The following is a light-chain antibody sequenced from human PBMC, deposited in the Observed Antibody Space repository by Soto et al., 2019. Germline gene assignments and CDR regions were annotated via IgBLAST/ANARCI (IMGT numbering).Light chain of an antibody. V-gene: IGLV2-14*01. J-gene: IGLJ2*01. CDR2: EVS. Sequence: QSALTQPASVSGSPGQSITISCTGTSSDVGAYGYVSWYQQHPGKAPKLMIYEVSYRPSGVSNRFSGSKSGNAASLTISGLQAEDEDDYYCSSYTTSSTVVFGGGTKLTVL. CDR3: SSYTTSSTVV. CDR1: SSDVGAYGY.